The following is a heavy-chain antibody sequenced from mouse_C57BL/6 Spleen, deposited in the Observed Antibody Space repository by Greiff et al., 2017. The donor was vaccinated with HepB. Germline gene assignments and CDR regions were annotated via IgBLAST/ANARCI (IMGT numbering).Heavy chain of an antibody. J-gene: IGHJ2*01. CDR3: ARELGRGFDY. CDR2: ISSGSSTI. V-gene: IGHV5-17*01. Sequence: EVKVIESGGGLVKPGGSLKLSCAASGFTFSDYGMHWVRQAPEKGLEWVAYISSGSSTIYYADTVKGRFTISRDNAKNTLFLQMTSLRSEDTAMYYCARELGRGFDYWGQGTTLTVSS. D-gene: IGHD4-1*01. CDR1: GFTFSDYG.